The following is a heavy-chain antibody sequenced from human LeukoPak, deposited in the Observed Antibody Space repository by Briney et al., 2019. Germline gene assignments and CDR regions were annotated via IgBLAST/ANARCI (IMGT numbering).Heavy chain of an antibody. D-gene: IGHD6-25*01. V-gene: IGHV4-30-2*03. Sequence: PSETLSLTCTVSGGSISSGGYYWSWIRQPPGKGLEWIGYIYHSGSTYYNPSLKSRVTISVDTSKNQFSLKLSSVTAADTAVYYCARLDRGINAAHFDYWGQGTLVTVSS. J-gene: IGHJ4*02. CDR1: GGSISSGGYY. CDR2: IYHSGST. CDR3: ARLDRGINAAHFDY.